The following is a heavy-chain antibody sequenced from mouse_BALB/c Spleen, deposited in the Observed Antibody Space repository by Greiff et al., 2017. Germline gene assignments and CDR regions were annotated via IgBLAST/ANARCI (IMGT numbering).Heavy chain of an antibody. CDR3: ARTSTFYYFDY. J-gene: IGHJ2*01. D-gene: IGHD4-1*02. CDR2: IDPANGNT. Sequence: EVKLMESGAELVKPGASVKLSCTASGFNIKDTYMHWVKQRPEQGLEWIGRIDPANGNTKYDPKFQGKATITADTSSNTAYLQLSSLTSEDTAVYYCARTSTFYYFDYWGQGTTLTVSS. V-gene: IGHV14-3*02. CDR1: GFNIKDTY.